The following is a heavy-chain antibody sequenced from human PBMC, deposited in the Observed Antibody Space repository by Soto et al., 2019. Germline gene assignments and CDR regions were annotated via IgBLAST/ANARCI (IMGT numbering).Heavy chain of an antibody. CDR2: ISYDGRRK. Sequence: QVQLVESGGGVVQPGGSLRLSCSGSEFIFSGYGMHGVRQPPGKGLGWVQVISYDGRRKNYEDSVKGRFTVSRDNSQNTVYLEMNSLRVEDSAIYYCAKDILRDQLDWGMDVWGQGTTVTVSS. CDR1: EFIFSGYG. V-gene: IGHV3-30*18. D-gene: IGHD3-9*01. CDR3: AKDILRDQLDWGMDV. J-gene: IGHJ6*02.